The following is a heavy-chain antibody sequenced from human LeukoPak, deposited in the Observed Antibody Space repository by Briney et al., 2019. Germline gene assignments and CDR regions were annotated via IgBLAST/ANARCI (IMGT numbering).Heavy chain of an antibody. CDR2: IYHGSA. V-gene: IGHV4-61*01. J-gene: IGHJ5*01. CDR3: AREGGRQWLVSGALDS. Sequence: SETLSLTCTVSDDSVSSSRYYWTWIRQPPGKGLEWIGYIYHGSATYNPSLESRVTLSMDTSKNQYSLKMTSVTAADMAVYYCAREGGRQWLVSGALDSWGQGTLVTVSS. D-gene: IGHD6-19*01. CDR1: DDSVSSSRYY.